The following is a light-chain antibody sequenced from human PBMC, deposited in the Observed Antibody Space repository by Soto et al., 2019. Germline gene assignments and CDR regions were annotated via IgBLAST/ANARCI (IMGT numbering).Light chain of an antibody. CDR1: QSISSW. CDR3: QQYNSYYT. Sequence: DIQMTQSPSTLSASVGDRVTITCRASQSISSWLAWYQQKPGKAPKLLIYDASSLESGVPSRFSGSGSGTEFTLTISSLXPXXXXTYYCQQYNSYYTFGPGTKLEIK. CDR2: DAS. V-gene: IGKV1-5*01. J-gene: IGKJ2*01.